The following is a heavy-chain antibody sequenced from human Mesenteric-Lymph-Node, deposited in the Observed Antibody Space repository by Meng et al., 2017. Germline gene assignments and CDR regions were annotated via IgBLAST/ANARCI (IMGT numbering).Heavy chain of an antibody. CDR2: IYYSGST. V-gene: IGHV4-39*07. CDR3: ASLRVQEQWLVYYYYGMDV. D-gene: IGHD6-19*01. CDR1: GGSISSSSYY. Sequence: SETLSLTCTVSGGSISSSSYYWGWIRQPPGKGLEWIGSIYYSGSTYYNPSLKSRVTISVDTSKNQFSLKLSSVTAADTAVYYCASLRVQEQWLVYYYYGMDVWGQGTTVTVSS. J-gene: IGHJ6*02.